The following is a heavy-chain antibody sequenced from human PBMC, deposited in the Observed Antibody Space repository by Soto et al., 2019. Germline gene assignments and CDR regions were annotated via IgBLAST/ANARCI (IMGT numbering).Heavy chain of an antibody. J-gene: IGHJ6*02. V-gene: IGHV4-30-4*01. CDR3: ARWIQLWSTIGRHYRYGDV. CDR2: IFYSGST. D-gene: IGHD5-18*01. Sequence: QVQLQESGPGLVKPSQTLSLTCTVSGGSISSGDYYWSWIRQPPGKGLEWIGYIFYSGSTYYNPSLKSRVTISVDTSKNQFSLKLTSVTAADTAVYYCARWIQLWSTIGRHYRYGDVWGQGTTVTVSS. CDR1: GGSISSGDYY.